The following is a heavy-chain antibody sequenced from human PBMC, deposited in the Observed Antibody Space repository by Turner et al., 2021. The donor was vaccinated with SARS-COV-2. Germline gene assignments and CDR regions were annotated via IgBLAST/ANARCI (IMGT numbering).Heavy chain of an antibody. CDR3: ARHGFSGWDGGGMDV. V-gene: IGHV4-59*08. Sequence: QVQLQESCPGLVKPSETLSLTCTVSGGSISSYYWRWIRQPPGKGLEWIGYIHYSWRTNYNPSLKSRVTISVDTSTNQFSLKLSSVTAADTAVYYCARHGFSGWDGGGMDVWGQGTTVTVSS. CDR1: GGSISSYY. D-gene: IGHD6-19*01. CDR2: IHYSWRT. J-gene: IGHJ6*02.